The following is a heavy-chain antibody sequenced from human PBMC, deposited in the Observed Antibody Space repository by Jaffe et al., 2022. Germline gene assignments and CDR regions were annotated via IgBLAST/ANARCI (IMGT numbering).Heavy chain of an antibody. V-gene: IGHV3-23*01. CDR1: GFTFSSYA. CDR3: AKEYGYCSGGSCVKFDY. D-gene: IGHD2-15*01. J-gene: IGHJ4*02. Sequence: EVQLLESGGGLVQPGGSLRLSCAASGFTFSSYAMSWVRQAPGKGLEWVSAISGSGGSTYYADSVKGRFTISRDNSKNTLYLQMNSLRAEDTAVYYCAKEYGYCSGGSCVKFDYWGQGTLVTVSS. CDR2: ISGSGGST.